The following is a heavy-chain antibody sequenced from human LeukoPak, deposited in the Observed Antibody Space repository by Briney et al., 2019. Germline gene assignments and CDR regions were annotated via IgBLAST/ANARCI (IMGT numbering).Heavy chain of an antibody. J-gene: IGHJ5*02. CDR3: ARSKFSKLGNWFGP. CDR2: IYYSGST. CDR1: GGSISSGGYY. Sequence: SETLSLTCTVSGGSISSGGYYWSWIRQHPGKGLEWIGYIYYSGSTYYNPSLKSRVTISVDTSKNQFSLKLSSVTAADTAVYYCARSKFSKLGNWFGPWGQGTLVTVSS. D-gene: IGHD4-11*01. V-gene: IGHV4-31*03.